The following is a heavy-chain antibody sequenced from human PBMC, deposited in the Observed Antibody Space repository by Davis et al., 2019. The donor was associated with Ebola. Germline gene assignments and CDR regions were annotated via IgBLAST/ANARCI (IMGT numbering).Heavy chain of an antibody. CDR3: ARGAATILYYYYGMDV. CDR1: GGSFSGYY. J-gene: IGHJ6*02. Sequence: MPSETLSLTCAVYGGSFSGYYWSWIRQPPGKGLEWIGEIHHSGSTNYNPSLKSRVTISVDTSKNQFSLNPSSVTAADTAVYYCARGAATILYYYYGMDVWGQGTTVTVSS. V-gene: IGHV4-34*01. CDR2: IHHSGST. D-gene: IGHD3-9*01.